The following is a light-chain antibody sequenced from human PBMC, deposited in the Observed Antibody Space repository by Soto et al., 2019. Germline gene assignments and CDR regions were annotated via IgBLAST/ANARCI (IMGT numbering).Light chain of an antibody. Sequence: QSVLTQPASVSGSPGQSITISCTGTSSDVGTYNFVSWYQQHTGKAPKLMIYEVNKRPSGVSNRFFGSKSGNTASLTISGLQAEDEADYYCCSYAGSPTPWVFGGGTKVTVL. CDR3: CSYAGSPTPWV. CDR1: SSDVGTYNF. CDR2: EVN. J-gene: IGLJ3*02. V-gene: IGLV2-23*02.